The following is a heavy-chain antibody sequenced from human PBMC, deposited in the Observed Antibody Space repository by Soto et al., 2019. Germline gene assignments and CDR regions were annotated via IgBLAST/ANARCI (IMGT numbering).Heavy chain of an antibody. J-gene: IGHJ5*02. CDR3: ARHDPFDP. V-gene: IGHV4-39*01. CDR2: IHYSGT. CDR1: GGSIRSSNYY. Sequence: QLQLQESGPGLVKPSETLSLTCTVSGGSIRSSNYYWGWIRQPPGKGLEWIGSIHYSGTYYNPSLKSRVTISEDTSKNQFSLKLSSVTAADTAVYYCARHDPFDPWGQGILVTVST.